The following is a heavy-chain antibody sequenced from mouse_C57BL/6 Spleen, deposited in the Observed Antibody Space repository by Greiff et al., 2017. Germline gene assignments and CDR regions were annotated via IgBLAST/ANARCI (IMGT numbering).Heavy chain of an antibody. D-gene: IGHD1-1*01. V-gene: IGHV1-42*01. CDR1: GYSFTGYY. Sequence: EVKLMESGPELVKPGASVKISCKASGYSFTGYYMNWVKQSPEKSLEWIGEINPSTGGTTYNQKFKAKATLTVDKSSSTAYMQLKSLTSEDSAVYYCATTVVATEAMDYWGQGTSVTVSS. CDR3: ATTVVATEAMDY. CDR2: INPSTGGT. J-gene: IGHJ4*01.